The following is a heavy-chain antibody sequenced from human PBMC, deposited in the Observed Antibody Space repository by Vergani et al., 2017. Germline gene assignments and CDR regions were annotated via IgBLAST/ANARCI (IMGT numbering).Heavy chain of an antibody. CDR2: ISSSGSTI. J-gene: IGHJ6*02. V-gene: IGHV3-11*01. Sequence: QVQLVESGGGLVKPGGSLRLSRAASGLTFSDYYMSWIRQAPGKGLEWVSYISSSGSTIYYADSVKGRFTISRDNAKNSLYLQMNSLRAEDTAVYYCARKHISNYYDSSGYYYMGYYYGMDVWGQGTTVTVSS. CDR3: ARKHISNYYDSSGYYYMGYYYGMDV. D-gene: IGHD3-22*01. CDR1: GLTFSDYY.